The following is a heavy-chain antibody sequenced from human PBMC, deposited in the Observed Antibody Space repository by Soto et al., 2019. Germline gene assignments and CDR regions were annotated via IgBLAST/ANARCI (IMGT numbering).Heavy chain of an antibody. CDR3: AKDAVGAITPQFDY. V-gene: IGHV3-30-3*01. CDR1: GFSFSDYS. Sequence: GGSLRLSCAASGFSFSDYSMDWVRQAPGKGLEWVSVISHDGTNKYYGDSVKGRFTISRDNSKNTLYLQMNSLRAEDTAEYYCAKDAVGAITPQFDYWGQGTPVTVSS. J-gene: IGHJ4*02. CDR2: ISHDGTNK. D-gene: IGHD1-26*01.